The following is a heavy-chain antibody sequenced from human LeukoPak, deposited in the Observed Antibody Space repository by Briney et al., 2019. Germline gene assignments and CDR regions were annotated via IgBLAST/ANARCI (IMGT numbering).Heavy chain of an antibody. D-gene: IGHD1-14*01. CDR2: IGGNSGIQT. J-gene: IGHJ5*02. V-gene: IGHV3-23*01. CDR1: GFAFGNCG. Sequence: PGGSLRLSCAASGFAFGNCGMGWVRQAPGRGLEWVSSIGGNSGIQTYFADSVKGRFTISRDNSKDTLYLQMDSLRAEDTAVYYCAKERMYNNGWFSPWGQGTLVTVSS. CDR3: AKERMYNNGWFSP.